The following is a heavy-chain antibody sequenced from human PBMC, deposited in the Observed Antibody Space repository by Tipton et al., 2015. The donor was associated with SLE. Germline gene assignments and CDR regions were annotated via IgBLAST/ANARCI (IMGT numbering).Heavy chain of an antibody. V-gene: IGHV4-38-2*02. CDR1: GYSISSGYY. CDR3: AREGGKTFDY. Sequence: TLSLTCTVSGYSISSGYYWGWVRQPPGKGLKWIGEIKPGEFTNYNPSLKSRVTISRDTSKNQFSLKLSSLTAADTAVYYCAREGGKTFDYWGQGTLVTVSS. D-gene: IGHD4-23*01. J-gene: IGHJ4*02. CDR2: IKPGEFT.